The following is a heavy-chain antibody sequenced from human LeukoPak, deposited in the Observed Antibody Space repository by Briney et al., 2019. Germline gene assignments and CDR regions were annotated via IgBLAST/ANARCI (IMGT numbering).Heavy chain of an antibody. CDR2: IYYSGST. J-gene: IGHJ4*02. Sequence: PSETLSLTCTVSGYSISSNYYWGWIRQPPGKGLEWIGYIYYSGSTNYNPSLKSRVTISVDTSKNQFSLKLSSVTAADTAVYYCARGNFDWLLYGPYFDYWGQGTLVTVSS. D-gene: IGHD3-9*01. CDR3: ARGNFDWLLYGPYFDY. V-gene: IGHV4-61*01. CDR1: GYSISSNYY.